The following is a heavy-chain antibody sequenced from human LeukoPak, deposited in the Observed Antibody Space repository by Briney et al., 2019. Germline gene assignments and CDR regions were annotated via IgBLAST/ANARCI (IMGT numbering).Heavy chain of an antibody. CDR1: GFTFSSYG. D-gene: IGHD6-19*01. CDR2: IRYDGSNK. CDR3: AKHPISSVLHLHY. Sequence: GGSLRLSCAASGFTFSSYGMHWVRQAPGKGLEWVAFIRYDGSNKYYADSVKGRFTISRDNSKNTLYLQMNRLRAEDTGVYYCAKHPISSVLHLHYWGQGPLVTVSS. J-gene: IGHJ4*02. V-gene: IGHV3-30*02.